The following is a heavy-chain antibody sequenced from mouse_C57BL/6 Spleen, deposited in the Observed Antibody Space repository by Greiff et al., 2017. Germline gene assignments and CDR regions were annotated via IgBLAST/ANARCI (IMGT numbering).Heavy chain of an antibody. V-gene: IGHV1-50*01. CDR3: ASYYGNPSCDFDV. Sequence: QVQLQQPGAELVRPGASVKLSCKASGYTFTSYWMQWVKQRPGQGLEWIGEIDPSDSYTNYNQKFKDKATLTVDTSSSTAYMQLSSLTSKDSAVYYCASYYGNPSCDFDVWGTGTTVTVSS. CDR2: IDPSDSYT. J-gene: IGHJ1*03. D-gene: IGHD2-1*01. CDR1: GYTFTSYW.